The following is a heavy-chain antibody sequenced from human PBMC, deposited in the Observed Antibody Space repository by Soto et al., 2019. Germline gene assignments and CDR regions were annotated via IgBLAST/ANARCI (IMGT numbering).Heavy chain of an antibody. Sequence: GGTLRLSCAASGFTFSSYAMHWVRQAPGKGLEWVAVISYDGSNKYYADSVKGRFTISRDNSKNTLYLQMNSLRAEDTAVYYCARAYGSGSYYSSEAWGQGTLVTVSS. D-gene: IGHD3-10*01. CDR2: ISYDGSNK. CDR3: ARAYGSGSYYSSEA. J-gene: IGHJ5*02. CDR1: GFTFSSYA. V-gene: IGHV3-30-3*01.